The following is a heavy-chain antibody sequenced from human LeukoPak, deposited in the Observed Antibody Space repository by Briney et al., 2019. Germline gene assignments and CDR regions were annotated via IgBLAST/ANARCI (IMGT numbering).Heavy chain of an antibody. Sequence: ASVKVSCKASGGTFSSYAISWVRQAPGQGLEWMGGIIPIFGTANYAQKFQGRVTITADKSTSTAYMELSSLRSEDTAVYYCARDQGYCGGDCYSALNYWGQGTLVTVSS. CDR2: IIPIFGTA. V-gene: IGHV1-69*06. D-gene: IGHD2-21*02. CDR1: GGTFSSYA. CDR3: ARDQGYCGGDCYSALNY. J-gene: IGHJ4*02.